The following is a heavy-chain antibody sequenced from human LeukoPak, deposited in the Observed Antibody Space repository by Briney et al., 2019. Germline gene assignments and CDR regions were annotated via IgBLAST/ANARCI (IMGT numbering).Heavy chain of an antibody. V-gene: IGHV1-3*01. CDR1: GYTFTTYT. CDR2: MHAGNENT. Sequence: GASVKVSCKASGYTFTTYTMHWVRQAPGQGLEWMGWMHAGNENTKYSQKFQGRVTITWDTSASTAYMELSSLRSEDTAVYYCARVFGGLAGYWGQGTLVTVSS. CDR3: ARVFGGLAGY. D-gene: IGHD3-10*01. J-gene: IGHJ4*02.